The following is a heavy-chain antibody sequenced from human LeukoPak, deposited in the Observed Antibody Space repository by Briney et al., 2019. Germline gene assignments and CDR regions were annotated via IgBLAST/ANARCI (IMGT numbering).Heavy chain of an antibody. V-gene: IGHV3-7*01. CDR2: INKDGSET. CDR3: ARDKVTY. CDR1: GFTFSNYW. Sequence: GGSPRLSCAASGFTFSNYWMSWVRQAPGKGLEWVAHINKDGSETYYVDSVKGRFTISRDNAKNSLYLQMNSLRVEDTAVYYCARDKVTYWGQGTLVTVSS. J-gene: IGHJ4*02.